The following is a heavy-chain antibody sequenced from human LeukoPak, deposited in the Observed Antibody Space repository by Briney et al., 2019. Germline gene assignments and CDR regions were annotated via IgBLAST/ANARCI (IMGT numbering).Heavy chain of an antibody. V-gene: IGHV4-4*02. CDR3: ARGTGTTSYYYMDV. D-gene: IGHD1-7*01. Sequence: SGTLSLTCAVSGGSINSHNWWSWVRQPPGQGLEWIGEIYHSGSTNYNPSLKSRVTISVDKSKNQFSLELSSVTAADTAVYYCARGTGTTSYYYMDVWGKGTTVTVSS. CDR2: IYHSGST. CDR1: GGSINSHNW. J-gene: IGHJ6*03.